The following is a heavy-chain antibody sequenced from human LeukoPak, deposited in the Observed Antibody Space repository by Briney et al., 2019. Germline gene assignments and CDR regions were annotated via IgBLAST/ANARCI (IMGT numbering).Heavy chain of an antibody. J-gene: IGHJ4*02. Sequence: GGSLRLSCAASGFTFSSYAMSWVRQAPGKGLEWVSAISGSGGSTYYADSVKGRFTISRDNSKNTLYLQMNSLRAEDTAVYYCASADGRLLEPRVYFDSWGQGTLVTVSS. V-gene: IGHV3-23*01. D-gene: IGHD1-1*01. CDR2: ISGSGGST. CDR1: GFTFSSYA. CDR3: ASADGRLLEPRVYFDS.